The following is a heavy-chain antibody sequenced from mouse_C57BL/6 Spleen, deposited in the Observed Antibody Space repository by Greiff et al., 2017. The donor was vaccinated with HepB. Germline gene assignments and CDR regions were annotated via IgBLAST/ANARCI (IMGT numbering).Heavy chain of an antibody. Sequence: EVQLKESGPGLVKPSQSLSLPCSVTGYSITSGYYWNWIRQFPGNKLEWMGYISYDGSNNYNPSLKNRISITRDTAKNQFFLKLNSVTTEDTATYYCARAGYGNFDYWGQGTTLTVSS. V-gene: IGHV3-6*01. CDR2: ISYDGSN. J-gene: IGHJ2*01. CDR1: GYSITSGYY. D-gene: IGHD2-1*01. CDR3: ARAGYGNFDY.